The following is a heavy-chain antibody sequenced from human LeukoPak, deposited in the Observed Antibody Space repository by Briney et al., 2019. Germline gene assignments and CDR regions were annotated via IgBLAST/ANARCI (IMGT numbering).Heavy chain of an antibody. CDR3: ARGPYSYDSSGAFDI. Sequence: SETLSLTCTVSGGSISSSSYYWGWIRQPPGKGLGWIGSIYYSGSTYCNPSLKSRVTISVDTSKNQFSLKLSSVTAADTAVYFCARGPYSYDSSGAFDIWGQGTLVTVSS. CDR1: GGSISSSSYY. D-gene: IGHD3-22*01. V-gene: IGHV4-39*07. CDR2: IYYSGST. J-gene: IGHJ4*02.